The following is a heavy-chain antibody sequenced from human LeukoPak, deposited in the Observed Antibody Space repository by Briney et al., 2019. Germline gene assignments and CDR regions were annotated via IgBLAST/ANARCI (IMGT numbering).Heavy chain of an antibody. D-gene: IGHD3-22*01. V-gene: IGHV3-7*01. J-gene: IGHJ4*02. Sequence: GGSLRLSCAASGFTFSSYWMSWVRQAPGKGLEWVANIKQDGSEKYYVDSVKGRFTISRDNAKNSLYLQMNSLRAEDTAVYYCARYYYDSSGFFDYWGQGTLVTVSS. CDR1: GFTFSSYW. CDR3: ARYYYDSSGFFDY. CDR2: IKQDGSEK.